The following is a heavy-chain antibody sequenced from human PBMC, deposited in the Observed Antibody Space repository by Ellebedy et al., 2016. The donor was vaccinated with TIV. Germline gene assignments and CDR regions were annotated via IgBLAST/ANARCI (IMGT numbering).Heavy chain of an antibody. V-gene: IGHV4-61*08. CDR1: GGSISSGGYS. D-gene: IGHD6-6*01. Sequence: MPSETLSLTCAVSGGSISSGGYSWSWIRQPPGKGLEWIGYIYYSGSTNYNPSLKSRVTISVDTSKNQFSLKLSSVTAADTAVYYCARDHDPARPPNLFDYWGQGTLVTVSS. J-gene: IGHJ4*02. CDR2: IYYSGST. CDR3: ARDHDPARPPNLFDY.